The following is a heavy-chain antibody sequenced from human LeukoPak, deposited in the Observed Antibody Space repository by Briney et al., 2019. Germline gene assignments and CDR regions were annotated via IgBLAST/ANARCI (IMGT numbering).Heavy chain of an antibody. D-gene: IGHD2-21*02. CDR3: ASLSSGDYEGFDY. Sequence: ASVKVSCKASGYTFTSYYMHWVRQAPGQGLEWMGIINPSGGRTSYAQKFQGRVTMTRDTSTGTVYMELSSLRSEDTAVYYCASLSSGDYEGFDYWGQGTLVTVSS. CDR2: INPSGGRT. V-gene: IGHV1-46*01. J-gene: IGHJ4*02. CDR1: GYTFTSYY.